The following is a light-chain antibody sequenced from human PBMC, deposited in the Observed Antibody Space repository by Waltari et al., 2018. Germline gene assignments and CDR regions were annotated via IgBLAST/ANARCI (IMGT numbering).Light chain of an antibody. CDR1: QRVRSN. J-gene: IGKJ2*01. CDR2: SAS. Sequence: DIVVTHSPAALSVSQGDRVTLSCRASQRVRSNLAWYQQNPGKAPRVLIYSASTWATGIPARFGGYGSGAESTLTISSLQSEDFAIYYCQQYDVWPYTFGQGTKLDIK. V-gene: IGKV3-15*01. CDR3: QQYDVWPYT.